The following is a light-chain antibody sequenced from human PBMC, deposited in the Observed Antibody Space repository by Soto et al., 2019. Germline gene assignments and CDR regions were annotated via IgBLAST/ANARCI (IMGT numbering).Light chain of an antibody. V-gene: IGLV2-14*03. CDR1: SSDVGGYNY. CDR2: DVS. CDR3: SSYTTSNTRQIV. J-gene: IGLJ1*01. Sequence: QSALTQPASVSGSPGQSITISCTGTSSDVGGYNYVSWYQHHPGKAPKLMIYDVSNRPSGVSNRFSGSKSGNTASLTISGLQPEDEADHYCSSYTTSNTRQIVFGTGTQLTVL.